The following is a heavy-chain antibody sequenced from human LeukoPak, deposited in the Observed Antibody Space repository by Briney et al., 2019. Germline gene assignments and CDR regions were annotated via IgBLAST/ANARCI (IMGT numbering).Heavy chain of an antibody. CDR1: GFTFSSYW. CDR3: ARGSSAGASLGHDY. J-gene: IGHJ4*02. V-gene: IGHV3-7*01. D-gene: IGHD1-26*01. Sequence: QAGGSLRLSCAASGFTFSSYWMSWVRQAPGKGLEGVANIKQDGSEENFVDSVKGRFTISRDNAKKSLYLQMNSLRAEDTAVYYCARGSSAGASLGHDYWGQGTLVTVSS. CDR2: IKQDGSEE.